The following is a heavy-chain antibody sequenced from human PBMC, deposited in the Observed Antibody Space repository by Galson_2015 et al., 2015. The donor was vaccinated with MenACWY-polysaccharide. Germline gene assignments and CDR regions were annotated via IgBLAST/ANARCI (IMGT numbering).Heavy chain of an antibody. D-gene: IGHD1-14*01. Sequence: SLRLSCASSGFTFSSYWMSWVRQAPGKGLEWVANINQDGSEKYYVDSLKGRLTISRDNAKKSLYLQMNSLRAEDTAVYYCAKDGAPPSIHFDSWGQGTLVTVSS. J-gene: IGHJ4*02. CDR3: AKDGAPPSIHFDS. CDR1: GFTFSSYW. CDR2: INQDGSEK. V-gene: IGHV3-7*01.